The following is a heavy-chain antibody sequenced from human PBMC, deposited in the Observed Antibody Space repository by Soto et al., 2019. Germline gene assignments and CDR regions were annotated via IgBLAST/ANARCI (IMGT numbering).Heavy chain of an antibody. J-gene: IGHJ4*02. CDR3: ARDLKTLYGWYVLNY. D-gene: IGHD6-19*01. Sequence: ASVKVSCKTSGYTFTSYAMHWVRQAPGQRLEWMGWINAGNGNTKYSQKFQGRVTITRDTSASTAYMELSSLRSEDTAVYYCARDLKTLYGWYVLNYWGQGTLVTVSS. CDR1: GYTFTSYA. V-gene: IGHV1-3*01. CDR2: INAGNGNT.